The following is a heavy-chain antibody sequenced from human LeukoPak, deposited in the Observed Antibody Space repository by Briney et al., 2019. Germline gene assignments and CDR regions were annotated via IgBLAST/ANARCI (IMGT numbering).Heavy chain of an antibody. CDR1: GYSISSGYC. CDR2: IHHSGST. D-gene: IGHD6-19*01. Sequence: KPSETLSLTCAVSGYSISSGYCWGWIRQPPGQGLEWIGSIHHSGSTYYNPSLKSRVTISVDTSKNQISLTLSSVTAADTAVYSCARGRVAGTNNWFDPWGQGTLVTVSS. CDR3: ARGRVAGTNNWFDP. V-gene: IGHV4-38-2*01. J-gene: IGHJ5*02.